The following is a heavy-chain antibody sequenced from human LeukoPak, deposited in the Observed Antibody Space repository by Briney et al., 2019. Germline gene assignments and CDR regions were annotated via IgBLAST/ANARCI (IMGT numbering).Heavy chain of an antibody. J-gene: IGHJ5*02. D-gene: IGHD6-19*01. CDR3: AKEAAVADWFDP. CDR2: ISGSGGNT. CDR1: GFTFSSYA. Sequence: GGSLRLSCAASGFTFSSYAMSWVRQAPGKGLEWVSAISGSGGNTYYADSVKGRFTISRDNAKNTLYLQMNSLRAEDRAVYYCAKEAAVADWFDPWGQRTLVTVSS. V-gene: IGHV3-23*01.